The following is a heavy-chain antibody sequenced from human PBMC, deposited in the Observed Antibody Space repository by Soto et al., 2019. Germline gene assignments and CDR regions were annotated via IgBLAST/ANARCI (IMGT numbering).Heavy chain of an antibody. V-gene: IGHV3-74*01. D-gene: IGHD4-17*01. J-gene: IGHJ4*02. Sequence: EVQLVESGGGLVQPGGSLRLSCAASGFTFSGYWIHWVRQAPGKGLVWVSRINRDESTITYADSVKGRFSISRDNAKNTVYLQMNSLRAEDTAVYYCARVAYGDWGVYDYGGQGTLVSVSS. CDR3: ARVAYGDWGVYDY. CDR1: GFTFSGYW. CDR2: INRDESTI.